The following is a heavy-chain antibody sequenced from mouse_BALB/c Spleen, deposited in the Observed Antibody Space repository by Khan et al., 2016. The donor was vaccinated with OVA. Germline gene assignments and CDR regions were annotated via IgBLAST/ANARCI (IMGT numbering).Heavy chain of an antibody. Sequence: EVELVESGGDLVKPGGSLKLSCAASGFTFSSYSMSWVRQTPDKRLEWVASISSGGDYTYYPDIVKGRFTISRDNAKNTLYLQMSDLKSEDTAMYYCADRLTGSFAYWGQGTLVTVSA. D-gene: IGHD4-1*01. CDR1: GFTFSSYS. V-gene: IGHV5-6*01. CDR2: ISSGGDYT. CDR3: ADRLTGSFAY. J-gene: IGHJ3*01.